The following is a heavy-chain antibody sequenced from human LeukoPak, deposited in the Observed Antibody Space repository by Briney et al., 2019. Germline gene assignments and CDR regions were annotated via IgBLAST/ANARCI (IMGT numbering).Heavy chain of an antibody. V-gene: IGHV3-53*01. J-gene: IGHJ3*02. CDR2: IYSGGTT. CDR1: GFSVSSNY. CDR3: ARDYNYYTSDRYYDAFDI. D-gene: IGHD3-22*01. Sequence: GGSLRLSCAASGFSVSSNYMNWVRQAPGKGLEWVSIIYSGGTTYYADSVKGRFTISRDNAKNSLYLQMTNLRAEDTSVYYCARDYNYYTSDRYYDAFDIWGQGTMVTVSS.